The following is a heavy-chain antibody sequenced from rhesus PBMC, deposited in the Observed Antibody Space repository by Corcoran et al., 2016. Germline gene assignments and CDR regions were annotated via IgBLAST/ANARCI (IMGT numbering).Heavy chain of an antibody. CDR3: ATLYSSWSGFDY. D-gene: IGHD6-13*01. V-gene: IGHV4S10*01. CDR1: GGSISDSYR. J-gene: IGHJ4*01. Sequence: QVQLQESGPGVVKPSETLSLTCAVSGGSISDSYRWSWIRQPPGKGLEWIVYIYGSSTSTNYNPSLKSRVTISKDTSKTQFSLKLSSVTAADTAVYYCATLYSSWSGFDYWGQGVLVTVSS. CDR2: IYGSSTST.